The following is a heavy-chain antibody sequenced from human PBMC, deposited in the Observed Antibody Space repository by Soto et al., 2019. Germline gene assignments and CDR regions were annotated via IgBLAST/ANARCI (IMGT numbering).Heavy chain of an antibody. CDR3: AREPRA. V-gene: IGHV4-34*09. J-gene: IGHJ5*02. CDR2: INHSGST. Sequence: TLSLTCTVSGGSMNSYYWSWIRQHPGKGLEWIGEINHSGSTSYNPSLKSRVTISVDTTKNQFSLKLSSVTAADTAVYYCAREPRAWGQGTLVTVSS. CDR1: GGSMNSYY.